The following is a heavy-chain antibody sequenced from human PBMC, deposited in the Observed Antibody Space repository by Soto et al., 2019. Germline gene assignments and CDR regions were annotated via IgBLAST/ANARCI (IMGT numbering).Heavy chain of an antibody. V-gene: IGHV2-5*02. J-gene: IGHJ6*02. CDR1: GFSLSTGGVG. CDR2: IYWDDDK. Sequence: QITLKESGPSLVKPTQTLTLTCTFSGFSLSTGGVGVGWIRQPPGKALEWLALIYWDDDKRYSPSLRSRLTVTKDTSKTQVVLTMTNMDPVDTPTYYCAHSRCGGDCLQSYSSHYSYGMDVWGQGTTVTVSS. CDR3: AHSRCGGDCLQSYSSHYSYGMDV. D-gene: IGHD2-21*02.